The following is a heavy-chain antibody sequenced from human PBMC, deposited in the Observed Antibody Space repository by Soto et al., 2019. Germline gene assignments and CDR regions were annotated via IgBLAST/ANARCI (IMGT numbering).Heavy chain of an antibody. CDR2: IHHSGSI. J-gene: IGHJ6*02. Sequence: QVQLQQSGPGLVKPSQTLSLTCTVSGDSISSDYYHWTWLRQAPGKGLEWIGYIHHSGSILYNPSLKSRVTISVDTSKNQFSLHLTSGTAADTAVYFCAREDDGGDSLDVWGQGTTVTVSS. V-gene: IGHV4-30-4*08. CDR1: GDSISSDYYH. D-gene: IGHD2-21*02. CDR3: AREDDGGDSLDV.